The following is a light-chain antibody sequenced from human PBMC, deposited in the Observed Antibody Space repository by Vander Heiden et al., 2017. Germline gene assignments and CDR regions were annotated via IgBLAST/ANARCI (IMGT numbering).Light chain of an antibody. CDR3: CSYGGSYPYV. Sequence: QPALTQPRSVSGPPGQSVTISCTGTSRDVGGYHVVSWYQQHPGRAPKLLIHNGTQRPAGVPVRFAGSMSSNRASLTSSGLQAEDEAEYYCCSYGGSYPYVFGTGTKVTVL. V-gene: IGLV2-11*02. CDR2: NGT. CDR1: SRDVGGYHV. J-gene: IGLJ1*01.